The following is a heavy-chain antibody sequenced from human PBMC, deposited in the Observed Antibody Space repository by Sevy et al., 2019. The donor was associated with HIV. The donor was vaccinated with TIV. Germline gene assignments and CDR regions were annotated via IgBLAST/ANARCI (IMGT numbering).Heavy chain of an antibody. CDR2: LSFGCGEI. J-gene: IGHJ4*02. CDR3: AREGCTRPHDY. D-gene: IGHD2-8*01. V-gene: IGHV3-23*01. Sequence: GGSLRLSCAASGFTFSKYSMSWVRQPPGKGLEWVSTLSFGCGEINYADSVKGRFTISRDNSKSSVYLQMNNLRPEDTAVYYCAREGCTRPHDYWVQGTLVTVS. CDR1: GFTFSKYS.